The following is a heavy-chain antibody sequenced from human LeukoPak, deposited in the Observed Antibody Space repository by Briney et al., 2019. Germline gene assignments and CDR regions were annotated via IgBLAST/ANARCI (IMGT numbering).Heavy chain of an antibody. CDR3: AKRAVSAAIFGAFGI. J-gene: IGHJ3*02. CDR2: ISWNSGSI. CDR1: GFTFDDYA. Sequence: PGGSLRLSCAASGFTFDDYAMHWVRQAPGKGLEWVSSISWNSGSIGYADSVKGRFTISRDNAKNSLYLQMNSLRAEDTAVYYCAKRAVSAAIFGAFGIWGQGTMVTVSS. V-gene: IGHV3-9*01. D-gene: IGHD2-2*01.